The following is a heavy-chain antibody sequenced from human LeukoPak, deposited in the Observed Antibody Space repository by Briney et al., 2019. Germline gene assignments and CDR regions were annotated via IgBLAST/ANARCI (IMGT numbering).Heavy chain of an antibody. CDR2: INPIIGGT. CDR1: GYTFTGYY. CDR3: ARVLGYCSSTSCYFDY. J-gene: IGHJ4*02. Sequence: GASVKVSCKTSGYTFTGYYMHWVRQAPGQGLEWMGWINPIIGGTDYAQKFQGRVTMTRDTSISTAYMELSRLRSDDTAVYYCARVLGYCSSTSCYFDYWGQGTLVTVSS. D-gene: IGHD2-2*01. V-gene: IGHV1-2*02.